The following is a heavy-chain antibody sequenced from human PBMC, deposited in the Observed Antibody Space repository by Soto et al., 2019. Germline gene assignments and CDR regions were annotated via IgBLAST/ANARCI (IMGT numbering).Heavy chain of an antibody. CDR3: AKEDVSGDGLWLVSA. J-gene: IGHJ5*02. Sequence: DVQLVESGGGLVQPGGSLKLSCVASGFSFSKYAMIWVRQAPGKGQEWVSGITGSGGSIQYTASVKGRFTISRDNSKNTVYLQMDYLRAEDTAMYYCAKEDVSGDGLWLVSAWGRGTPVTVS. CDR1: GFSFSKYA. CDR2: ITGSGGSI. D-gene: IGHD2-21*02. V-gene: IGHV3-23*04.